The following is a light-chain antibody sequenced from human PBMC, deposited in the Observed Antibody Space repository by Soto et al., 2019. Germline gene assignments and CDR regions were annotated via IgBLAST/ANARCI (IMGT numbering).Light chain of an antibody. J-gene: IGKJ3*01. V-gene: IGKV3-20*01. CDR2: GAS. CDR1: QSVSSSY. Sequence: EIVLTQSPGTLSLSPGERATLSCRASQSVSSSYLAWYQQKPGQAPRLLIYGASGRATGIPDRSSGSGSGTDFTLTISRLEPEDFAVYYCQQYGSSRGFTFGPGTKVDIK. CDR3: QQYGSSRGFT.